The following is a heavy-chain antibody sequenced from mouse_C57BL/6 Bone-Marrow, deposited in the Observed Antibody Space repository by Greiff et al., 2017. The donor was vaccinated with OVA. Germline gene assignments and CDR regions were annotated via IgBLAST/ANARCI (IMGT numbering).Heavy chain of an antibody. CDR2: FYPGSGSL. CDR1: GYTFTEYT. Sequence: VQLQQSGAELVQPGASVKLSCTASGYTFTEYTIHWVKQRSGQGLEWIGWFYPGSGSLKYNEKFKDKATLTAYKSSSTVYMEISRLTSEDSAVYFCARHEEGYSNEFAYWGQGTLVTVSA. D-gene: IGHD2-5*01. V-gene: IGHV1-62-2*01. CDR3: ARHEEGYSNEFAY. J-gene: IGHJ3*01.